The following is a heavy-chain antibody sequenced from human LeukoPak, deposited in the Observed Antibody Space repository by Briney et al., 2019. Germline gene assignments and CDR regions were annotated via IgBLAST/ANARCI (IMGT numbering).Heavy chain of an antibody. Sequence: GGSLRLSCAASGFTFSSYGMHWVRQAPGKGLEGVAVIWYDGSNKYYADSVKGRFTISRDNSKNTLYLQMNSLRAEDTAVYYCARERTMIAEVDYWGQGTLATVSS. CDR2: IWYDGSNK. CDR3: ARERTMIAEVDY. J-gene: IGHJ4*02. V-gene: IGHV3-33*01. D-gene: IGHD3-22*01. CDR1: GFTFSSYG.